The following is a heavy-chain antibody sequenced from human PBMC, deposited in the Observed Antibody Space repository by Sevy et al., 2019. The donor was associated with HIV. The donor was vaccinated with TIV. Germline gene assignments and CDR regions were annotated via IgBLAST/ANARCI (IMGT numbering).Heavy chain of an antibody. Sequence: ASVKVSCKASGYKFTSYGISWVRQAPGQGLQWMGWISAYNGNTNYAQKLQGRVTMTTDTSTRTAYMELRSLRSDDTAVYYCARAGRGRIWAGPIDYWGQGTLVTVSS. D-gene: IGHD3-10*01. V-gene: IGHV1-18*01. J-gene: IGHJ4*02. CDR2: ISAYNGNT. CDR1: GYKFTSYG. CDR3: ARAGRGRIWAGPIDY.